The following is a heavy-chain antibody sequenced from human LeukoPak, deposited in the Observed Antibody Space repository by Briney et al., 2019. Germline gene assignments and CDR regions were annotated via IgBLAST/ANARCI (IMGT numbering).Heavy chain of an antibody. CDR1: GFTFSTYW. CDR3: ARDPAGNDY. J-gene: IGHJ4*02. V-gene: IGHV3-7*01. Sequence: GGSQRLSCAAAGFTFSTYWMSWVRQAPGNGLEWETNRRQGGGEIYYVETVQDRFTISTNNPTDSLYLQMNSLRAEDTPMYYCARDPAGNDYWGEGTRVSVSS. D-gene: IGHD6-13*01. CDR2: RRQGGGEI.